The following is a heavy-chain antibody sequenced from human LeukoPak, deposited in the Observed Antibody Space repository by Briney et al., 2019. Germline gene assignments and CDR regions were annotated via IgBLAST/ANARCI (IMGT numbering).Heavy chain of an antibody. CDR3: TRVTNSGYDSGNFDY. V-gene: IGHV3-21*01. J-gene: IGHJ4*02. D-gene: IGHD5-12*01. CDR1: GFTFSPYS. CDR2: ISSSSYI. Sequence: GGSLRLSCAAFGFTFSPYSMNWVRQAPGKGLEWVSFISSSSYIYYADSVKGRFTISRDNAKKSLFLQMNSLRAEDTAVYYCTRVTNSGYDSGNFDYWGQGTLVTVSS.